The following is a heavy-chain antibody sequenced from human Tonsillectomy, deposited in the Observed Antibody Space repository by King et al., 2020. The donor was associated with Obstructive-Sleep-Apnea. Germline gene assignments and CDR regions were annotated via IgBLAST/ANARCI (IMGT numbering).Heavy chain of an antibody. V-gene: IGHV3-30*04. CDR3: ARDLGDSSSRPPEYYFDY. D-gene: IGHD6-13*01. CDR2: ISYDGSKK. J-gene: IGHJ4*02. Sequence: VQLVESGGGVVQPGRSLRLSCAASGFTFSYYAMYWVRQAPGKGLEWVAVISYDGSKKYYAASVKGRFTVSRDNSKNTLYLQMNSLRPEDTAVYYCARDLGDSSSRPPEYYFDYWGQGTLVTVSS. CDR1: GFTFSYYA.